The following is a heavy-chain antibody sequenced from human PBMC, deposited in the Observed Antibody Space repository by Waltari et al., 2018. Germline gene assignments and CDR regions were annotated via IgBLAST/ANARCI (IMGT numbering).Heavy chain of an antibody. CDR3: ARRPIRGTPDV. D-gene: IGHD1-1*01. CDR1: GYRFGNHW. CDR2: INPENSDT. V-gene: IGHV5-51*03. Sequence: EVQLVQSGAEVKKTGESLKISCKGSGYRFGNHWIGWVRQMPGKGLEWMGIINPENSDTVHIPHVRGRFSISADKSISTAYLQWSSLEASDTAMYYCARRPIRGTPDVWGQGTAVAVSS. J-gene: IGHJ6*02.